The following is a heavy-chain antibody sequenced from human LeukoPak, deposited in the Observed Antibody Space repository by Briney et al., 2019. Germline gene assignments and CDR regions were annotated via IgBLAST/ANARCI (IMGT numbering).Heavy chain of an antibody. Sequence: SQTLSLTCTVSGGSISSGGYYWSWIRQHPGKGLEWIGYIYYSGSTYYNPSLKSRVTISVDTSKNQFSLKLSSVTAADTAVYYCPRSRPMTTVTTWHYYYMDVWGKGTTVTVSS. V-gene: IGHV4-31*03. D-gene: IGHD4-17*01. CDR3: PRSRPMTTVTTWHYYYMDV. CDR2: IYYSGST. J-gene: IGHJ6*03. CDR1: GGSISSGGYY.